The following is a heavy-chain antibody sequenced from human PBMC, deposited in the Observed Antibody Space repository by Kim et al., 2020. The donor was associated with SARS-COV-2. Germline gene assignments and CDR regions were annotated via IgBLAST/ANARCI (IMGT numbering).Heavy chain of an antibody. V-gene: IGHV4-39*01. CDR2: IYYSGST. Sequence: SETLSLTCTVSGGSISSSSYYWGWIRQPPGKGLEWIGSIYYSGSTYYNPSLKSRVTISVDTSKNQFSLKLSSVTAADTAVYYCARRDSSGWYYFDYWGQGTLVTVSS. D-gene: IGHD6-19*01. CDR3: ARRDSSGWYYFDY. J-gene: IGHJ4*02. CDR1: GGSISSSSYY.